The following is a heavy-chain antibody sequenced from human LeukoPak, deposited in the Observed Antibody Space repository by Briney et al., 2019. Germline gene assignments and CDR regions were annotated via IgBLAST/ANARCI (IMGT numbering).Heavy chain of an antibody. CDR2: ISVRSNYI. CDR3: VRLRRNSDTSGFYYYYDF. CDR1: GYTFSSYS. J-gene: IGHJ4*02. Sequence: GGSLRLSCVDSGYTFSSYSINWVRQAPGKGLEWVSSISVRSNYIYYADSVRGRFSISRDDARDSLYLQMNSLRAEDTAVYYCVRLRRNSDTSGFYYYYDFWGQGTLVTVSS. D-gene: IGHD3-22*01. V-gene: IGHV3-21*01.